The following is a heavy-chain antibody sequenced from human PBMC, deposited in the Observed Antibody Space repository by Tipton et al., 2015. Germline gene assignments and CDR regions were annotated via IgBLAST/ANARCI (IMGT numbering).Heavy chain of an antibody. Sequence: TLSLTCTVSGGSISSGDYYWSWIRQHPGKGLEWIGCIYYSGNTYYNPSLKSRVTISVDTSKNQFSLKLRSVTAADTAVYYCAREDDFSDFDYWGQGTLVTVSS. CDR2: IYYSGNT. CDR1: GGSISSGDYY. V-gene: IGHV4-30-4*08. CDR3: AREDDFSDFDY. D-gene: IGHD4-11*01. J-gene: IGHJ4*02.